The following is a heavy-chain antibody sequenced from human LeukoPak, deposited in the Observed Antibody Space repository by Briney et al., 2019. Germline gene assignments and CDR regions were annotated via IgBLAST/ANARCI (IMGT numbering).Heavy chain of an antibody. CDR3: ARQPRRYYDSSGHILGDAFDI. CDR1: GYSFTSYW. Sequence: GESLKISCKGSGYSFTSYWIGWVRQMPGKGLEWMGIIYPGDSDTRYSPSFQGLGTISADQSISTAYLQWSSLKASDTAMYYCARQPRRYYDSSGHILGDAFDIWGQGTMVTVSS. V-gene: IGHV5-51*01. CDR2: IYPGDSDT. D-gene: IGHD3-22*01. J-gene: IGHJ3*02.